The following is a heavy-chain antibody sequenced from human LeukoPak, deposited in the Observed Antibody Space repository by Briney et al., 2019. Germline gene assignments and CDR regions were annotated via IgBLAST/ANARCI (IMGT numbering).Heavy chain of an antibody. CDR2: INPSGGST. Sequence: ASVNVSCKASGYTFTSYYMHWVRQAPGQGLEWMGIINPSGGSTSYAQKFQGRVTMTRDTSTSTVYMELSSLRSEDTAAYYCARDGATMIVVAYFDYWGQGTLVTVSS. J-gene: IGHJ4*02. CDR1: GYTFTSYY. D-gene: IGHD3-22*01. V-gene: IGHV1-46*01. CDR3: ARDGATMIVVAYFDY.